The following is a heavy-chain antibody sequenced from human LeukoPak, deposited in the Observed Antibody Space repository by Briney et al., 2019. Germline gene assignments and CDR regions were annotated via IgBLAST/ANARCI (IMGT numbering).Heavy chain of an antibody. V-gene: IGHV3-21*01. D-gene: IGHD4-17*01. Sequence: GESLKISCAASGFTFSSYSMNWVRQAPGKGLGWVPSISSSSSYIYYADSVKGRFTISRDNAKNSLYLQMNSLRAEDTAVYYCASYGVGSAFDIWGQGTMVTVSS. J-gene: IGHJ3*02. CDR2: ISSSSSYI. CDR3: ASYGVGSAFDI. CDR1: GFTFSSYS.